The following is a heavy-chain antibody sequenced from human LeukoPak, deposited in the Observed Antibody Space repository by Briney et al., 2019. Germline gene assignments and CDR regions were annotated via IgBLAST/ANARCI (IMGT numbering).Heavy chain of an antibody. CDR1: GFTYGNYW. V-gene: IGHV3-7*01. CDR3: VRDNGYCSGGVCYYYYMDV. D-gene: IGHD2-15*01. CDR2: IQQDGNDK. J-gene: IGHJ6*03. Sequence: GGSLRLSCAASGFTYGNYWMSWVRQAPGKGLEWVANIQQDGNDKYYVDSVKGRFTISRDNAKNSLYLQMNTLRAEDTAVYYCVRDNGYCSGGVCYYYYMDVWGKGTTVTVS.